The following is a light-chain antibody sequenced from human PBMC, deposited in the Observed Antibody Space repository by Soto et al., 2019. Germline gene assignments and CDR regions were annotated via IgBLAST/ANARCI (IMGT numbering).Light chain of an antibody. CDR1: QSISSY. CDR2: AAS. CDR3: QQSYSTPRT. V-gene: IGKV1-39*01. J-gene: IGKJ1*01. Sequence: DIQMTQSPSSLSPSVGDRVTITCRASQSISSYLNWYQQKPGKAPKLLIYAASSLQSGVPSRFSGSGSETDFTLTISSLQPEDFATYYCQQSYSTPRTFGQGTKVDIK.